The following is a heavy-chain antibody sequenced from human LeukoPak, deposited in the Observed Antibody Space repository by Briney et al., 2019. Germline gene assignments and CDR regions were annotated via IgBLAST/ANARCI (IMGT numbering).Heavy chain of an antibody. D-gene: IGHD2-2*02. V-gene: IGHV3-30*02. CDR3: AKGCSSTSCYIGEFDY. J-gene: IGHJ4*02. Sequence: GGSLRLSCAASGFTFSSYGMHWVRQAPGKGLEWVAFIRYDGSNKYYADSVKGRFTISRDNSKNTLYLQMNSLRAEDTAVYYCAKGCSSTSCYIGEFDYWGQGTLVTVSS. CDR2: IRYDGSNK. CDR1: GFTFSSYG.